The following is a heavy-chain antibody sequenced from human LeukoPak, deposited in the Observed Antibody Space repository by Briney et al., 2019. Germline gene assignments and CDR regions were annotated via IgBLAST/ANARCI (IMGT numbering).Heavy chain of an antibody. V-gene: IGHV3-30*02. CDR2: IRYDGSNK. Sequence: GGSLRLSCAASGFTFSSYGMHWVRQAPGKGLEWVAFIRYDGSNKYYADSVKGRFTISRDNSKNTLYLQMNSLRPEDTAVYYCANCEHEEWELLSFDYWGQGTLVTVSS. D-gene: IGHD1-26*01. CDR3: ANCEHEEWELLSFDY. J-gene: IGHJ4*02. CDR1: GFTFSSYG.